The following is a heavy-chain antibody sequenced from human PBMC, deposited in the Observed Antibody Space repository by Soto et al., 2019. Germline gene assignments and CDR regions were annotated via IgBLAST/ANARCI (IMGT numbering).Heavy chain of an antibody. J-gene: IGHJ4*02. CDR3: ARSLWFGEAPPYFDY. D-gene: IGHD3-10*01. CDR1: GGSISSYY. Sequence: SETLSLTCTVSGGSISSYYWSWIRQPPGKGLEWIGYIYYSGSTNYNPSLKSRVTISVDTSKNQFSLKLSSVTAADTAVYYCARSLWFGEAPPYFDYWGQGTLVTVSS. CDR2: IYYSGST. V-gene: IGHV4-59*01.